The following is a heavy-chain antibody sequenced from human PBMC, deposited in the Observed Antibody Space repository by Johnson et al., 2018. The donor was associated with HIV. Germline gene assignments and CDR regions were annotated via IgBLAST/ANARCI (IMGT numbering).Heavy chain of an antibody. CDR3: ARDAPFHITPDEFDAFDI. J-gene: IGHJ3*02. V-gene: IGHV3-30-3*01. Sequence: QVQLVESGGGLVQPGGSLRLSCVGSGFTFSSYWLSWVRQAPGKGLEWVAVISYDGSNKYYADSVKGRFTISRDNSKNTLYLQMNSLRAEDTAVYYCARDAPFHITPDEFDAFDIWGQGTMVTVSS. D-gene: IGHD2-21*01. CDR1: GFTFSSYW. CDR2: ISYDGSNK.